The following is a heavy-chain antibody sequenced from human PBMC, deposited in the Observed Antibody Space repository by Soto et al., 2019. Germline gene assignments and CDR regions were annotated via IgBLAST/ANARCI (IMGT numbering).Heavy chain of an antibody. J-gene: IGHJ4*02. CDR3: AKVSKRLLLQDYFDY. D-gene: IGHD3-22*01. V-gene: IGHV3-23*01. CDR2: ISGSGGST. CDR1: GFTFSSYA. Sequence: EVQLLESGGGLVQPGGSLRLSCAASGFTFSSYAMNWVRQAPGKGLEWVSAISGSGGSTYYADSVKGRFTISRDNSKNTLYLQMNSLRAEETAVYYCAKVSKRLLLQDYFDYWGQGTVVPVSS.